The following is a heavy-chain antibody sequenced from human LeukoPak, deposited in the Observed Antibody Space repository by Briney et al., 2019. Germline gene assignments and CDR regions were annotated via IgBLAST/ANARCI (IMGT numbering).Heavy chain of an antibody. V-gene: IGHV3-23*01. CDR1: GFTFSSYA. Sequence: PGGSLRLSCAASGFTFSSYAMSWVRQAPGKGLEWVSAISGSGGSTYYADSVKGRFTISRDNSKNTLYLQMNSLRAEDTAVYYCAKDLTDYDFWSGYTTLYNWFDPWGQGTLVTVSP. D-gene: IGHD3-3*01. J-gene: IGHJ5*02. CDR3: AKDLTDYDFWSGYTTLYNWFDP. CDR2: ISGSGGST.